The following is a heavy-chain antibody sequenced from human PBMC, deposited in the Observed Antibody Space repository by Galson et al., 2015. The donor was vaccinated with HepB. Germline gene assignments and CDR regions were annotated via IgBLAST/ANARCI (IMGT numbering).Heavy chain of an antibody. J-gene: IGHJ4*02. CDR2: ISGSGGST. D-gene: IGHD6-19*01. V-gene: IGHV3-23*01. CDR3: AKDARIAVAGTADY. Sequence: SLRLSCAASGFTFSSYAMSWVRQAPGKGLEWVSAISGSGGSTYYADSVKGRFTISRDKSKNTLYLQMNSLRADDTALYYCAKDARIAVAGTADYWGQGTLVTVSS. CDR1: GFTFSSYA.